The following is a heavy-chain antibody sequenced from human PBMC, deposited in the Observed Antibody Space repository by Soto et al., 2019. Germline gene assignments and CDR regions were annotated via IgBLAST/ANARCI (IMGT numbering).Heavy chain of an antibody. CDR3: ATNTYYDILTGYSLDY. Sequence: GASVKVSCKVSGYTITELSMHWVRQAPGKGLEWMGGFDPEDGETIYAQKFQGRVTMTEDTSTDTAYMELSSLRSEDTAVYYCATNTYYDILTGYSLDYWGQGTLVTVSS. J-gene: IGHJ4*02. CDR1: GYTITELS. D-gene: IGHD3-9*01. V-gene: IGHV1-24*01. CDR2: FDPEDGET.